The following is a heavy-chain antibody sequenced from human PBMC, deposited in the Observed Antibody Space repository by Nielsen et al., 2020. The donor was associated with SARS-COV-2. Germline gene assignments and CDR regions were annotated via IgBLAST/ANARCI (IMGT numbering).Heavy chain of an antibody. D-gene: IGHD6-6*01. CDR1: GFTVSSNY. V-gene: IGHV3-53*04. J-gene: IGHJ4*02. CDR3: GYSSSFRAIFDY. Sequence: GGSLRLSCAASGFTVSSNYMSWVRQAPGKGLEWVSVIYSGGSTYYADYVKGRFTNSRHNSKNTLYLQMNNLRAEDTAVYYCGYSSSFRAIFDYWGQGTLVTVSS. CDR2: IYSGGST.